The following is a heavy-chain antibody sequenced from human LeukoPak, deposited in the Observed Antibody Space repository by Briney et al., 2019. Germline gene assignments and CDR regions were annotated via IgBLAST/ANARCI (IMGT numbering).Heavy chain of an antibody. CDR3: ARGPLRSGYYRPNWFDP. D-gene: IGHD3-3*01. CDR2: IYHSGST. Sequence: SETLSLTCAVSGGSISSGGYSWSWIRQPPGKGLEWIGYIYHSGSTYYNPSLKSRVTISVDRSKNQFSLKLSSVTAADTAVYYCARGPLRSGYYRPNWFDPWGQGTLVTVSS. J-gene: IGHJ5*02. CDR1: GGSISSGGYS. V-gene: IGHV4-30-2*01.